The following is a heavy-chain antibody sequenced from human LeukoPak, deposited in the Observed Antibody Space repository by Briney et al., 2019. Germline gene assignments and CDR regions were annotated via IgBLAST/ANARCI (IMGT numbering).Heavy chain of an antibody. Sequence: GGSLRLSCAASGFTFSSYSMNWVRQAPGKGLEWVSSISSSSSYIYYADSVKGRFTISRDNAKNSLYLQMNSLRAEDMAVYYCAKKGGDYYDSSGYYFDYWGQGTLVTVSS. J-gene: IGHJ4*02. D-gene: IGHD3-22*01. CDR3: AKKGGDYYDSSGYYFDY. CDR2: ISSSSSYI. CDR1: GFTFSSYS. V-gene: IGHV3-21*01.